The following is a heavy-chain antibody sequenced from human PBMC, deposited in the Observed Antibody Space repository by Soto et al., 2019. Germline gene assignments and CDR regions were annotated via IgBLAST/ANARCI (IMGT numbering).Heavy chain of an antibody. Sequence: SVKVSCKASVGTFSSYAISWVRQAPGQGLEWMGGIIPIFGTANYAQKFQGRVTITADESTSTAYMELSSLRSEDTAVYYCARDAIAARWIFDYWGQGTLVTVSS. CDR2: IIPIFGTA. V-gene: IGHV1-69*13. J-gene: IGHJ4*02. CDR3: ARDAIAARWIFDY. CDR1: VGTFSSYA. D-gene: IGHD6-6*01.